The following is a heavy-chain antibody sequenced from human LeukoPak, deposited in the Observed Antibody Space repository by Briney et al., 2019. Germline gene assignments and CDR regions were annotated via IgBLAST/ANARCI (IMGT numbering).Heavy chain of an antibody. CDR3: AKSADRYYGSGPLDY. CDR1: GFTFSSYG. V-gene: IGHV3-30*02. J-gene: IGHJ4*02. CDR2: IRYDGSNK. D-gene: IGHD3-10*01. Sequence: GGSLRLSCAASGFTFSSYGMHWVRQAPGKGREWVAFIRYDGSNKYYADSVKGRFTISRDNSKNTLYLRMNSLRAEDTAVYYCAKSADRYYGSGPLDYWGQGTLVTVSS.